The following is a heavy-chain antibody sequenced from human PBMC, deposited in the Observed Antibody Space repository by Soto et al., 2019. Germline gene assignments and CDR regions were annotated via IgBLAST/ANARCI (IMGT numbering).Heavy chain of an antibody. CDR2: IYSTGTT. J-gene: IGHJ4*02. D-gene: IGHD3-10*01. Sequence: EVQLVESGGGLIQPGGSLKLSCAASGFTVGNNYMSWVRQAPGEGLEWVSLIYSTGTTKYADSVKGRFTVSRDNAKNTLYLQMNSLRAEDTAVYYCAKDRRGSGSHYNSFGYWGQGTLVTVSS. V-gene: IGHV3-53*01. CDR1: GFTVGNNY. CDR3: AKDRRGSGSHYNSFGY.